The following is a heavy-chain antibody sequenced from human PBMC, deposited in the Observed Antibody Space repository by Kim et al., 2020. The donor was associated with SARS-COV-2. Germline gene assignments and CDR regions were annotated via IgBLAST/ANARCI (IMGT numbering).Heavy chain of an antibody. Sequence: PEKGRFTIARDNAKNTLYLHMNSLRVEDTAVYYCASYFFGSGSYPGGYWGQGTLVTVSS. V-gene: IGHV3-23*01. CDR3: ASYFFGSGSYPGGY. D-gene: IGHD3-10*01. J-gene: IGHJ4*02.